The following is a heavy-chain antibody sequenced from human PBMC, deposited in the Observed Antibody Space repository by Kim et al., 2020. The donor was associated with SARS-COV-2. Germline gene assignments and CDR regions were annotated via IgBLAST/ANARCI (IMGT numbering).Heavy chain of an antibody. V-gene: IGHV4-59*01. CDR2: IYYSGST. J-gene: IGHJ4*02. Sequence: SETLSLTCTVSGGSISSYYWSWIRQPPGKGLEWIGYIYYSGSTNYNPSLKSRVTISVDTSKNQFSLKLSSVTAADTAVYYCARASYSSGPNNYFAYWGQGTLVTVSS. D-gene: IGHD6-19*01. CDR1: GGSISSYY. CDR3: ARASYSSGPNNYFAY.